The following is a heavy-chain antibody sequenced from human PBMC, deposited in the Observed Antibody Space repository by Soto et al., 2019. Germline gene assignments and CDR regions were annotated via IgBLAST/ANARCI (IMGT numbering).Heavy chain of an antibody. CDR1: GFTFSDYY. J-gene: IGHJ4*02. CDR2: ISSSGSTI. CDR3: ARQYSSGWYPAYYFDY. D-gene: IGHD6-19*01. Sequence: LSLTCEASGFTFSDYYMSWIRQAPGKGLEWVSYISSSGSTIYYADSVKGRFTISRDNAKNSLYLQMNSLRAEDTAVYYCARQYSSGWYPAYYFDYWGQGTLVTVSS. V-gene: IGHV3-11*01.